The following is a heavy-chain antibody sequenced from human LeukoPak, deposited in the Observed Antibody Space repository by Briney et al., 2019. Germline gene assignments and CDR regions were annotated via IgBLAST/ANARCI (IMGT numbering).Heavy chain of an antibody. CDR3: ASVGSSWGKPFDY. CDR1: GFTISSNY. Sequence: GGSLRLSCAASGFTISSNYMSWVRQAPGKGLEWVSVIYSGGSTYYADSVKGRFTISRDNSKNTLYLQMNSLRAEDTAVYYCASVGSSWGKPFDYWGQGTLVTVSS. CDR2: IYSGGST. V-gene: IGHV3-66*01. D-gene: IGHD6-13*01. J-gene: IGHJ4*02.